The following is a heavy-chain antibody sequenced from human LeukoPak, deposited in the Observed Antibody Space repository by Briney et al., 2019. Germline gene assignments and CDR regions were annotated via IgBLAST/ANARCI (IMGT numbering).Heavy chain of an antibody. CDR1: GFIFSDYE. V-gene: IGHV3-48*03. CDR3: ARERSLRVFDTTIGAY. Sequence: QAGGSLRLSCAASGFIFSDYEMNWVRQAPGKGLEWISYIDGDSSHTYYADSVKGRLTISRDNAENTVYLHMSSLRAEDTAIYYCARERSLRVFDTTIGAYWGQGILVTVSS. D-gene: IGHD5-24*01. CDR2: IDGDSSHT. J-gene: IGHJ4*02.